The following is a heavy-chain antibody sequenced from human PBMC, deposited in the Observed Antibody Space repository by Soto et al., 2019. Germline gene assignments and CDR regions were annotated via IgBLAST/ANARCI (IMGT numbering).Heavy chain of an antibody. Sequence: GESLKISCKGSGYSFTSYWIGWVRQMPGKGLAWMGIIYPGDSDTRYSPSFQGQVTISADKSISTAYLQWSSLKASDTAMYYCARHNVGYCSSTSGFTAFYYYYGMDAWRQGTTVTVAS. J-gene: IGHJ6*02. V-gene: IGHV5-51*01. CDR1: GYSFTSYW. CDR3: ARHNVGYCSSTSGFTAFYYYYGMDA. CDR2: IYPGDSDT. D-gene: IGHD2-2*01.